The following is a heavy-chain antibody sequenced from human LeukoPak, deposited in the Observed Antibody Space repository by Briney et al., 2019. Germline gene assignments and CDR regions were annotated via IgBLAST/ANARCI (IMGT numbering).Heavy chain of an antibody. CDR3: ARVYSSGWYNWFDP. Sequence: SETLSLTCTVSGGSISGYYWNWIRQPAGKGLEWIGRIYSSGSTNYNPSLMSRLTMSVDTSKTQFSLKLSSVTAADTAVYYCARVYSSGWYNWFDPWGQGTLVTVSS. D-gene: IGHD6-19*01. CDR1: GGSISGYY. CDR2: IYSSGST. V-gene: IGHV4-4*07. J-gene: IGHJ5*02.